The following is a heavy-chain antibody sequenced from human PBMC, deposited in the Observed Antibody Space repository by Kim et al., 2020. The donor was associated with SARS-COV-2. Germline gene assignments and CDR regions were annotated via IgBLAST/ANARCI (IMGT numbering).Heavy chain of an antibody. CDR1: GFTFSSYG. J-gene: IGHJ6*03. V-gene: IGHV3-30*18. CDR3: AKLDDYGGNRYYYYYMDV. D-gene: IGHD4-17*01. Sequence: GGSLRLSCAASGFTFSSYGMHWVRQAPGKGLEWVAVISYDGSNKYYADSVKGRFTISRDNSKNTLYLQMNSLRAEDTAVYYCAKLDDYGGNRYYYYYMDVWGKGTTVTVSS. CDR2: ISYDGSNK.